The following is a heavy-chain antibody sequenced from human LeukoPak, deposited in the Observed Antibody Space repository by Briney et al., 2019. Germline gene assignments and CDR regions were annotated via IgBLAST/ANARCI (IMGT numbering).Heavy chain of an antibody. CDR1: GGTFSSYT. Sequence: SVKVSCKASGGTFSSYTISWVRQAPGQGLEWMGRIIPILGIANYAQKFQGRVTITADKSTSTAYMELRSLRPDDTAVYYCARESSDYGAGWFDPWGQGTLVTVSS. V-gene: IGHV1-69*04. CDR2: IIPILGIA. J-gene: IGHJ5*02. CDR3: ARESSDYGAGWFDP. D-gene: IGHD4-17*01.